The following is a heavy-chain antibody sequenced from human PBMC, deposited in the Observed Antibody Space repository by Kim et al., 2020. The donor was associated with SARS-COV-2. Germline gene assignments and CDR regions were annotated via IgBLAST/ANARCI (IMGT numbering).Heavy chain of an antibody. D-gene: IGHD3-10*01. Sequence: GGSLRLSCTASGFTFGDYAMSWFRQAPGKGLEWVGFIRSKAYGGTTEYAASVKGRFTISRDDSKSIAYLQMNSLKTEDTAVYYCQYYYGSGEWAIGYWGQGTLVTVSS. CDR2: IRSKAYGGTT. J-gene: IGHJ4*02. V-gene: IGHV3-49*03. CDR1: GFTFGDYA. CDR3: QYYYGSGEWAIGY.